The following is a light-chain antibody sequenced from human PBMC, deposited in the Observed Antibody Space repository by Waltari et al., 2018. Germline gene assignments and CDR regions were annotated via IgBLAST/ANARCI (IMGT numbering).Light chain of an antibody. CDR2: EVS. Sequence: QSALTQPPSASGSPGQSVTISCTGTSSDVGGHNFVSWYQQHPGKVPKLMIHEVSKRPSGVPDRFSGSKSGDTASLTVSGLQAEYEADYYCTSYAGSNILVFGGGTKLTVL. CDR1: SSDVGGHNF. V-gene: IGLV2-8*01. CDR3: TSYAGSNILV. J-gene: IGLJ2*01.